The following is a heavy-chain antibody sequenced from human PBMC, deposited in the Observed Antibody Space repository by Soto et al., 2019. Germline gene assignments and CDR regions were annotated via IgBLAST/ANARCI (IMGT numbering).Heavy chain of an antibody. Sequence: QVQLVQSGAEVKKPGSSVKVSCKASGGTFSSYAISWVRQAPGQGLEWMGGIIPIFGTANYAQKFQGRVTITADESTSKAYMELSSLRSEDTAVYYCARGVATGASYYYYYGMDVWGQGTTVTVSS. CDR2: IIPIFGTA. D-gene: IGHD5-12*01. CDR1: GGTFSSYA. V-gene: IGHV1-69*12. CDR3: ARGVATGASYYYYYGMDV. J-gene: IGHJ6*02.